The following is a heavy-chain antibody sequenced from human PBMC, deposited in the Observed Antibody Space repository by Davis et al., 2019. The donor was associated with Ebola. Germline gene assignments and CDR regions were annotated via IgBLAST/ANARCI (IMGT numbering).Heavy chain of an antibody. V-gene: IGHV1-8*02. CDR1: GYTFTNYG. J-gene: IGHJ1*01. D-gene: IGHD6-19*01. CDR3: RLDSSMEQH. Sequence: AASVKVSCKASGYTFTNYGITWVRQATGQGLEWMGWMNPNSGNTGYAQKFQGRVTMTRNTSISTAYMELSSLRSEDTAVYYCRLDSSMEQHWGQGTLVTVSS. CDR2: MNPNSGNT.